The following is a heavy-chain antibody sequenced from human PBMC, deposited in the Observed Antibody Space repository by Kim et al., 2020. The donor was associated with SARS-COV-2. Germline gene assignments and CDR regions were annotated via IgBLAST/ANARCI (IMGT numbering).Heavy chain of an antibody. J-gene: IGHJ4*02. CDR3: ARGASCFDY. Sequence: YVDTVNGRFTITRDNAKSTLYLQMNTLGAEDTAVYYCARGASCFDYWGQGTLVTVSS. V-gene: IGHV3-7*04.